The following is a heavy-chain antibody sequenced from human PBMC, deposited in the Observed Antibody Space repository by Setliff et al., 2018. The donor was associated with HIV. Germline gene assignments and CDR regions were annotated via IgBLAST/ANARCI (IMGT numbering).Heavy chain of an antibody. V-gene: IGHV3-23*01. CDR3: AKEWSITAVIVVPSWDY. Sequence: PGGSLRLSCTVSGFTFRNYAMSWVRQAPGKGLEWVSTINGRGDDTYYADSVKGRFTISRDNSKNTVSLQMSSLRADDTAVYYCAKEWSITAVIVVPSWDYWGQGTLVTVSS. CDR2: INGRGDDT. D-gene: IGHD3-22*01. CDR1: GFTFRNYA. J-gene: IGHJ4*02.